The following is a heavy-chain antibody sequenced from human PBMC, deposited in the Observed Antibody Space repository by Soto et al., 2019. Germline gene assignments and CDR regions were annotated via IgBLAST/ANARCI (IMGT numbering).Heavy chain of an antibody. CDR3: ARDREYTFSNGYYDH. J-gene: IGHJ4*02. Sequence: HPWGSLRLSCAASGFTFDDYAMHWVRQAPGKGLEWVSGISWNSGSIGYADSVKGRFTISRDNAKNSLYLQLNSLRPEDTALYYCARDREYTFSNGYYDHWSQGTLVTVSS. D-gene: IGHD3-22*01. CDR1: GFTFDDYA. V-gene: IGHV3-9*01. CDR2: ISWNSGSI.